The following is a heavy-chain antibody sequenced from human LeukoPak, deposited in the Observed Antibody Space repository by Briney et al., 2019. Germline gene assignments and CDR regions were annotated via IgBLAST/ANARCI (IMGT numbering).Heavy chain of an antibody. D-gene: IGHD3-22*01. Sequence: GGSLSLFCAASGFTVSSNYMSWVRQAPGKGLEWVSVIYSGGSTYYADSVKGRFTISRDNSKNTLYLQMNSLRAEDTAVYYCARDRDYYDSSGYLDYWGQGSPITVSS. J-gene: IGHJ4*02. CDR3: ARDRDYYDSSGYLDY. CDR2: IYSGGST. CDR1: GFTVSSNY. V-gene: IGHV3-66*01.